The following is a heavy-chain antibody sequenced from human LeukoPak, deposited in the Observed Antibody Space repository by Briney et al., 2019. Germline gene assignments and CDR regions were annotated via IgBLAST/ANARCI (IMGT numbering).Heavy chain of an antibody. CDR2: ISYDGSYK. Sequence: GGSLRLSCAASGFTFSSYALHWVRQAPGKGLEWVAVISYDGSYKYYADSVKGRFTISRDNSKNTLNLHMDSLRAEDTAVYYCAGVYDSSGYYYHYGMDVWGQGTTVTVSS. CDR3: AGVYDSSGYYYHYGMDV. V-gene: IGHV3-30*04. J-gene: IGHJ6*02. CDR1: GFTFSSYA. D-gene: IGHD3-22*01.